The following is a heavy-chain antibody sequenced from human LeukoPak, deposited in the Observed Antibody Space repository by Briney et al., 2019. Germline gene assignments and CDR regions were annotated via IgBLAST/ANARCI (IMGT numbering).Heavy chain of an antibody. J-gene: IGHJ4*02. D-gene: IGHD1-26*01. CDR3: AKKEGGSDY. V-gene: IGHV3-23*01. Sequence: GGSLRLSCAASGFTFSNYAMSWVRQAPGRGLEWVSAISGDAGSTYYADSVKGRFTISRDNSKNTLYLQMNSLRAEDTAVYYCAKKEGGSDYWGQGALVTVSS. CDR2: ISGDAGST. CDR1: GFTFSNYA.